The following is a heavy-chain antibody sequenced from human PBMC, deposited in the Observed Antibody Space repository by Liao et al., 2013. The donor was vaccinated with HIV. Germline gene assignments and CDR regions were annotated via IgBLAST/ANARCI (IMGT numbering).Heavy chain of an antibody. V-gene: IGHV4-61*02. CDR2: IHTSGTT. Sequence: QVQLQESGPGLVKPSQTLSLTCTVSGGSISSGSYYWTWIRQPAGKGLEWIGRIHTSGTTNYNPSLKSRITISVDTSKDQFSLKLSSVTAADTGVYFCARVHYSSGWQPYSWFDPWGQGTRVTVSS. CDR1: GGSISSGSYY. D-gene: IGHD6-19*01. CDR3: ARVHYSSGWQPYSWFDP. J-gene: IGHJ5*02.